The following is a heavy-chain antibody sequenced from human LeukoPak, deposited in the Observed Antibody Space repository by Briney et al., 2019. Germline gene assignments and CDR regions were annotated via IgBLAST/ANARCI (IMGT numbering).Heavy chain of an antibody. D-gene: IGHD3-3*01. CDR1: GYTFTSYY. Sequence: ASVKVSCKASGYTFTSYYMHWVRQAPGQGLEWMGIINPSGGSTSYAQKFQGRVTMTRDTSTSTVYMELSSLRSEETAVYYCARESGEGYYDFWSGSIEYYFDYWGQGTLVTVSS. J-gene: IGHJ4*02. V-gene: IGHV1-46*01. CDR3: ARESGEGYYDFWSGSIEYYFDY. CDR2: INPSGGST.